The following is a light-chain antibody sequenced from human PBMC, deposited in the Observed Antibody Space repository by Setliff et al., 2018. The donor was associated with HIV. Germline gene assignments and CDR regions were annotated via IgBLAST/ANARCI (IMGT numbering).Light chain of an antibody. CDR1: SSDVGGYNF. CDR2: DVR. Sequence: QSVLTQPASVSGSPGQSITISCTGTSSDVGGYNFVSWYQQHPGKAPKLMIYDVRKRPSGVSNRFSGSKSGNTASLTISGLQAEDEAAYYCCSYTSRNTDVFGTGTKVTVL. V-gene: IGLV2-14*01. CDR3: CSYTSRNTDV. J-gene: IGLJ1*01.